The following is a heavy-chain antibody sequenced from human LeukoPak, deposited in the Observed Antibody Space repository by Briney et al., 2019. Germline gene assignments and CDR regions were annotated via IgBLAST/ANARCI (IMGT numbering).Heavy chain of an antibody. J-gene: IGHJ1*01. D-gene: IGHD4-17*01. CDR1: GGTFSSYA. CDR2: IIPIFGTA. V-gene: IGHV1-69*05. CDR3: ATKTTVTTSRAEYFQH. Sequence: SVKVSCKASGGTFSSYAISWLRQAPGQGLEWMGRIIPIFGTANYVQKFQGRVTITTHESTSTAYMELSSLRSEDTAVYYCATKTTVTTSRAEYFQHWGQGTLVTVSS.